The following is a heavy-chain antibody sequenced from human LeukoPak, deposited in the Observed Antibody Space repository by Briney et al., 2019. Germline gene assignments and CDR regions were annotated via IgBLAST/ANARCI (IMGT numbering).Heavy chain of an antibody. CDR2: IYYTGST. D-gene: IGHD1-26*01. Sequence: SETLSLTCTVSGGSISRDYWSWIRQPPGKGLEWIGYIYYTGSTNYNPSLKSRVTISVDTSKNQFSLKLSSVTAADTAVYYCATNGNFDLWGRGTLVTVSS. J-gene: IGHJ2*01. CDR3: ATNGNFDL. V-gene: IGHV4-59*01. CDR1: GGSISRDY.